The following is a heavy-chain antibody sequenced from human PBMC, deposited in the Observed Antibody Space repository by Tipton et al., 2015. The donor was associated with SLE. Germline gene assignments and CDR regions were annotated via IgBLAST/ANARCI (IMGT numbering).Heavy chain of an antibody. CDR1: GASISSDVYY. CDR2: IYNTGNT. D-gene: IGHD2-2*01. V-gene: IGHV4-31*03. J-gene: IGHJ4*02. CDR3: ATSPLTL. Sequence: TLSLTCSVSGASISSDVYYWSWIRQLPGKGLEWIGYIYNTGNTYYNPSLKSRVTMSVDTSKNQFSLRVTSVTAADTAVYYCATSPLTLWGQGTLVTVSS.